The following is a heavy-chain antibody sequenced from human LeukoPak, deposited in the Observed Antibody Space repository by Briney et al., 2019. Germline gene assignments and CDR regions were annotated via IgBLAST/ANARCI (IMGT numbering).Heavy chain of an antibody. CDR2: IYYSGST. D-gene: IGHD1-26*01. Sequence: PSETLSLTCTVSGGSISSSSYYWGWIRQPPGKGLEWIGSIYYSGSTYYNPSLESRVTISVDTSKNQFSLKLSSVTAADTAVYYCASLSGSYYTYYYYMDVWGKGTTVTVSS. J-gene: IGHJ6*03. CDR3: ASLSGSYYTYYYYMDV. V-gene: IGHV4-39*01. CDR1: GGSISSSSYY.